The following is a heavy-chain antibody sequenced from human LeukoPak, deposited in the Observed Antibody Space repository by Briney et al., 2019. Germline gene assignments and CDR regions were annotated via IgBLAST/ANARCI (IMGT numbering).Heavy chain of an antibody. J-gene: IGHJ4*02. CDR2: ISSSSSYI. V-gene: IGHV3-21*01. Sequence: GGSLRLSCAASGFTFSSYSMNWVRQAPGKGLEWVSSISSSSSYIYYADSVKGRFTISRDNAENSLYLQMNSLRAEDTAVYYCARGRGDGYNIDFYFDYWGQGTLVTVSS. CDR1: GFTFSSYS. CDR3: ARGRGDGYNIDFYFDY. D-gene: IGHD5-24*01.